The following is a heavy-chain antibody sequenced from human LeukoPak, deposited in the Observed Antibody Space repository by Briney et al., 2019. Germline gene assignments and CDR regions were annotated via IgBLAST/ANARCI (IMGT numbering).Heavy chain of an antibody. CDR2: IYHSGST. CDR3: ARGRPYGSGSYYGSVPDGFNWFDP. D-gene: IGHD3-10*01. CDR1: GDSISSGYY. J-gene: IGHJ5*02. V-gene: IGHV4-38-2*02. Sequence: SETLSLTCTVSGDSISSGYYWGWIRQPPGKGLEWIASIYHSGSTYYNPSLKSRVTISEDTSKNQFSLKLSSVTAADTAVYYCARGRPYGSGSYYGSVPDGFNWFDPWGQGTLVTVSS.